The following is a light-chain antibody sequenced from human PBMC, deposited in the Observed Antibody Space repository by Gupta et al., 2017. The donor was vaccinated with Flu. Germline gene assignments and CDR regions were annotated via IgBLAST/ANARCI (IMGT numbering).Light chain of an antibody. Sequence: SDVGDFDFVSWYQQHPGKVPKLIMFKINNRPSGISDRFSGSKSGNTASLDFSGLRPEDEADYYCSSFTSSDAVVFGTGTKVSLL. V-gene: IGLV2-14*01. J-gene: IGLJ1*01. CDR3: SSFTSSDAVV. CDR2: KIN. CDR1: SDVGDFDF.